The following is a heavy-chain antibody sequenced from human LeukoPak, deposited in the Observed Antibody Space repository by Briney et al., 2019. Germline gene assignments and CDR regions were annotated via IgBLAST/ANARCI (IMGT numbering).Heavy chain of an antibody. D-gene: IGHD3-9*01. CDR3: ARQELRYFDWTSLPDAFDI. J-gene: IGHJ3*02. V-gene: IGHV5-51*01. Sequence: GESLKISCKGSGYSFTSYWIGWVRQMPGKGLAWMGIIYPGDSDTRYSPSFQGQVTISADKSISTAYLQWSSLKASDTAMYYCARQELRYFDWTSLPDAFDIWGQGTMVTVSS. CDR1: GYSFTSYW. CDR2: IYPGDSDT.